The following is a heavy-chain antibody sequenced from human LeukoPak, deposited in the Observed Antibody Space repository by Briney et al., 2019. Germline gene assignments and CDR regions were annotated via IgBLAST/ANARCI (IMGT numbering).Heavy chain of an antibody. CDR3: ARDYRGYRAPYYFDY. CDR1: GGSFSGYY. V-gene: IGHV3-7*01. J-gene: IGHJ4*02. D-gene: IGHD2-15*01. CDR2: IKQDGSEK. Sequence: PSETLSLTCAVYGGSFSGYYWSWIRQPPGKGLEWMANIKQDGSEKYYVDSVKGRFTISRDNAKNSLYLQMNSLRAEDTAVYYCARDYRGYRAPYYFDYWGQGTLVTVSS.